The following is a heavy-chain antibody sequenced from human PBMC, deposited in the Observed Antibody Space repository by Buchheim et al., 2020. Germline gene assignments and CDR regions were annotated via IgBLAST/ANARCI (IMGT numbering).Heavy chain of an antibody. J-gene: IGHJ4*02. CDR2: ISGSGGST. D-gene: IGHD2-8*01. Sequence: EVHLLESGGGIIQPGGSLRLSCAASGFTFDDYTMSWVRQAPGKGLEWVSAISGSGGSTYYADSVKGRFTISRDNSKKTLYLQMNSLRAEDTAVYYCAKDYCTNGVCYTVFDYWGQGTL. CDR1: GFTFDDYT. V-gene: IGHV3-23*01. CDR3: AKDYCTNGVCYTVFDY.